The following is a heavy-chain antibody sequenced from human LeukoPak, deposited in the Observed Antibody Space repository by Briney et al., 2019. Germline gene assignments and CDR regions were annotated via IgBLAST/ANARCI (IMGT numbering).Heavy chain of an antibody. CDR3: ARGSPCESLGYCSSTSVNDY. J-gene: IGHJ4*02. D-gene: IGHD2-2*01. Sequence: GASVKVSCKASGYTFTSYCISWVRQAPGQGLEWMGWISAYNGNTNYAQKLQGRVTMTTDTSTSTAYMELWRLRSDDTAVYYCARGSPCESLGYCSSTSVNDYWGQRTLVSVSS. CDR1: GYTFTSYC. CDR2: ISAYNGNT. V-gene: IGHV1-18*01.